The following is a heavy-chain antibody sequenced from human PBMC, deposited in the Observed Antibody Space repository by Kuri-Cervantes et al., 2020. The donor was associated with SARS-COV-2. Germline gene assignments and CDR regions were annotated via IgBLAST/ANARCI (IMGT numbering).Heavy chain of an antibody. D-gene: IGHD3-9*01. V-gene: IGHV1-2*04. CDR2: INPNSGGT. Sequence: ASVKVSCKASGYTFTGYYMHRVRQAPGQGLEWMGWINPNSGGTNYAQKFQGWVTMTRDTSISTVYMELSRLRSDDTAVYYCARSGAQRYFNSARTGAWFESWGQGTLVTVSS. J-gene: IGHJ5*01. CDR1: GYTFTGYY. CDR3: ARSGAQRYFNSARTGAWFES.